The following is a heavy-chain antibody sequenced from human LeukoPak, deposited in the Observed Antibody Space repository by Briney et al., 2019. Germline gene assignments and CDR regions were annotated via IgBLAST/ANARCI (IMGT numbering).Heavy chain of an antibody. J-gene: IGHJ4*02. CDR2: IRTNPNNYAT. D-gene: IGHD1-1*01. Sequence: GGSLRLSCAASGFTFSGSTIHWVRQASGKGLEWVGRIRTNPNNYATAYGTSVKGRFTISRDNSKNTLYLQMNSLRAEDTAVYYCARAPRGSTDYWGQGTLVAVSS. CDR3: ARAPRGSTDY. CDR1: GFTFSGST. V-gene: IGHV3-73*01.